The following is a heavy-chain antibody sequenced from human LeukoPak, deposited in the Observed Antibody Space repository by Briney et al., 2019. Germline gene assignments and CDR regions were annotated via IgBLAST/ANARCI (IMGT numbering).Heavy chain of an antibody. CDR1: GYTFTSYY. Sequence: ASVKVSCKASGYTFTSYYMHWVRQAPGQGLEWMGIINPSGGSTSYAQKFQGRVTMTRDMSTSTVYMELSSLRSEDTAVYYCARRGGVVKGTRPNYYYYYMDVWGKGTTVTVSS. J-gene: IGHJ6*03. V-gene: IGHV1-46*01. D-gene: IGHD2-2*01. CDR3: ARRGGVVKGTRPNYYYYYMDV. CDR2: INPSGGST.